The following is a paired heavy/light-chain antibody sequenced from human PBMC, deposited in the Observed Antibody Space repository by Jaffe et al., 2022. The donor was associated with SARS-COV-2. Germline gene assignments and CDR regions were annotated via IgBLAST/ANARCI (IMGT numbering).Heavy chain of an antibody. V-gene: IGHV1-69*01. CDR1: GGTFSSYA. CDR3: ARDSTPYKGIVVVTAYFDAFDI. CDR2: IIPIFGTA. J-gene: IGHJ3*02. D-gene: IGHD2-21*02. Sequence: QVQLVQSGAEVKKPGSSVKVSCKASGGTFSSYAISWVRQAPGQGLEWMGGIIPIFGTANYAQKFQGRVTITADESTSTAYMELSSLRSEDTAVYYCARDSTPYKGIVVVTAYFDAFDIWGQGTMVTVSS.
Light chain of an antibody. CDR1: QSVSSSY. CDR2: GAS. J-gene: IGKJ2*01. Sequence: EIVLTQSPGTLSLSPGERATLSCRASQSVSSSYLAWYQQKPGQAPRLLIYGASSRATGIPDRFSGSGSGTDFTLTISRLEPEDFAVYYCQQYETFGQGTKLEIK. V-gene: IGKV3-20*01. CDR3: QQYET.